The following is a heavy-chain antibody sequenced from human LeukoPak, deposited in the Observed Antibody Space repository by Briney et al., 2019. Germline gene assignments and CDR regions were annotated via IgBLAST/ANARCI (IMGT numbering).Heavy chain of an antibody. CDR2: IYYSGST. Sequence: SETLSLTCTVSGGSISSYYWSWIPQPPGKGLEWIGYIYYSGSTNYNPSLKSRVTISVDTSKNQFSLKLSSVTAADTAVYYCARSMYSSGWATYYNYGMNVWGQGTTVTVSS. CDR1: GGSISSYY. D-gene: IGHD6-19*01. V-gene: IGHV4-59*08. CDR3: ARSMYSSGWATYYNYGMNV. J-gene: IGHJ6*02.